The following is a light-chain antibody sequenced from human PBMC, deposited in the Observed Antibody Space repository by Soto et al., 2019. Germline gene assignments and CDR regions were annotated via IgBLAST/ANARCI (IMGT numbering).Light chain of an antibody. J-gene: IGLJ1*01. CDR1: SSNIGAGYD. CDR2: EVS. Sequence: QSVLTQPPSVSGAPGQRVTISCTGSSSNIGAGYDVHWYQQFPGTAPKLMIYEVSNRPSGVSNRFSGSKSGNTASLTISGLQAEDEADYYCSSYTSSCTSYVFGTGTKVTVL. V-gene: IGLV1-40*01. CDR3: SSYTSSCTSYV.